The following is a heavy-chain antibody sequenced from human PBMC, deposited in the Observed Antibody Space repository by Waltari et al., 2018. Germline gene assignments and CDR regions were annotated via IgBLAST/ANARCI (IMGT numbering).Heavy chain of an antibody. J-gene: IGHJ6*03. V-gene: IGHV4-30-2*01. Sequence: LQLQESGSGLVKPSQTLSLTCAVSGGSISSGGYSWSWIRQPPGKGLAWIGYIYHSGSTYYNPSLKSRVTISVDRSKNQFSLKLSSVTAADTAVYYCARYDFWSVNDPWSPLSYYYYYMDVWGKGTTVTVSS. CDR1: GGSISSGGYS. D-gene: IGHD3-3*01. CDR2: IYHSGST. CDR3: ARYDFWSVNDPWSPLSYYYYYMDV.